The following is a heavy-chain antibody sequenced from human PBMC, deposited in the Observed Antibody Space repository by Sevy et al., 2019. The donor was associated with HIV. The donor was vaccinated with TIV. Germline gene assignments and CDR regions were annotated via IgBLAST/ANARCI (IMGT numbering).Heavy chain of an antibody. CDR3: ARDGVDV. CDR2: ISYDGSNK. Sequence: GGSLRLSCVASGFTFSSYAMHWVRQAPGKGLEWVAVISYDGSNKYYADSVKGRFTISRDNSKNTLYLQMNSLRAEDTAVYYCARDGVDVWGKGTTVTVSS. J-gene: IGHJ6*04. D-gene: IGHD3-16*01. CDR1: GFTFSSYA. V-gene: IGHV3-30-3*01.